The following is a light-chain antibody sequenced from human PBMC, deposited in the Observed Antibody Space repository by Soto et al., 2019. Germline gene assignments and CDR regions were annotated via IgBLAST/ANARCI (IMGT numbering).Light chain of an antibody. CDR1: QSVSSY. J-gene: IGKJ3*01. V-gene: IGKV3-11*01. CDR2: DAS. Sequence: EIVLTQSPATLSLSPGERATLSCRASQSVSSYLAWYQQKPGQAPRLLIYDASNRATGIPARFSGSGSGTDFTLTISSLEPEDFAVHYCQQRSNWPRFTFGVGTKVDIK. CDR3: QQRSNWPRFT.